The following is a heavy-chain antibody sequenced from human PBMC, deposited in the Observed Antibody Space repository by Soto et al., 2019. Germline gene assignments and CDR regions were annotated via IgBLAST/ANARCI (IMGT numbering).Heavy chain of an antibody. J-gene: IGHJ4*02. Sequence: EVQLLESGGGLVQPGGSLRLSCAASRFTFRSYAMSWFGQAPGRGLEWVSSISVSGGSTYYEDSVKGRFTISRDNSKNTLYLQMNSLRAEDTAVYYCAKDGYSITRNKPLDYWGQGTLVTVSS. CDR1: RFTFRSYA. CDR2: ISVSGGST. D-gene: IGHD2-2*01. CDR3: AKDGYSITRNKPLDY. V-gene: IGHV3-23*01.